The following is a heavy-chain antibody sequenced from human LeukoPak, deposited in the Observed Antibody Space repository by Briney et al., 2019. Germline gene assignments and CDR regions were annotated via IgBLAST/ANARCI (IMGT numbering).Heavy chain of an antibody. J-gene: IGHJ3*02. CDR2: MNPNSGGT. CDR1: GYTFTSYD. V-gene: IGHV1-8*01. Sequence: ASVKVSCKASGYTFTSYDINWVRQATGQGLEWMGWMNPNSGGTNYAQKFQGRVTITRNTSISTAYMELSSLRSEDTAVYYCARGGWGRDGSAKGLLAAFDIWGQGTMATVSS. CDR3: ARGGWGRDGSAKGLLAAFDI. D-gene: IGHD3-16*01.